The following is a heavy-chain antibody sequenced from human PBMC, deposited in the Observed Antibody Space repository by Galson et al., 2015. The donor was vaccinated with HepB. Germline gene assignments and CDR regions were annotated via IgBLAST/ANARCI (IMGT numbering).Heavy chain of an antibody. CDR1: GFTFSSYA. CDR2: ISYDGSNK. CDR3: ARGKTPDY. Sequence: SLRLSCAASGFTFSSYAMHWVRQAPGKGLEWVAVISYDGSNKYYADSVKGRFTISRDNSKSTLYLQMNSLRAEDTAVYYCARGKTPDYWGQGTLVTVSS. J-gene: IGHJ4*02. V-gene: IGHV3-30-3*01.